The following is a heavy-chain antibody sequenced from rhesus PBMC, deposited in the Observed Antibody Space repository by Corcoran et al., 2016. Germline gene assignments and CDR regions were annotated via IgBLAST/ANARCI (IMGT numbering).Heavy chain of an antibody. CDR1: GGSVSRSPW. CDR2: ISGSSGST. D-gene: IGHD6-37*01. J-gene: IGHJ4*01. Sequence: QVQLQESGQGLVKPSETLYLTCAVAGGSVSRSPWWSWIRPPPGKGLEWIGYISGSSGSTYYNPSLNGRVTISTDSSKNQFSLKLSSVTAADTAVYYCARVWRWLALDYWGQGVLVTVSS. V-gene: IGHV4-65*01. CDR3: ARVWRWLALDY.